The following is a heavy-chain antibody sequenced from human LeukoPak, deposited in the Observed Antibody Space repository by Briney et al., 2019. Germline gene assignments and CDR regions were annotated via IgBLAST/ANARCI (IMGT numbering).Heavy chain of an antibody. D-gene: IGHD2-21*02. CDR3: ARDSAVVTAMPRYFDY. J-gene: IGHJ4*02. CDR1: GYTFTGYY. V-gene: IGHV1-2*02. CDR2: INPNSGGT. Sequence: GASVKVSCKASGYTFTGYYMHWVRQAPGQGLEWMGWINPNSGGTNYAQKFQGRVTMTRDTSTSTVYMELSSLRSEDTAVYYCARDSAVVTAMPRYFDYWGQGTLVTVSS.